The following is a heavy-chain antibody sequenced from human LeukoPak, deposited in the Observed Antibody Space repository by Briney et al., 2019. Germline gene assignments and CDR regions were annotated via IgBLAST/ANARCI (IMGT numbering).Heavy chain of an antibody. Sequence: SETLSLTCTVSGGSISSGGYYWSWIRQHPRKGLEWIGYIYYNGSTYYNPSLKSRVTISVVTSKNQFSLKLISVTAADTAVYYCARGNYGDYAIDYWGQGTLVTVSS. CDR1: GGSISSGGYY. V-gene: IGHV4-31*03. CDR2: IYYNGST. CDR3: ARGNYGDYAIDY. D-gene: IGHD4-17*01. J-gene: IGHJ4*02.